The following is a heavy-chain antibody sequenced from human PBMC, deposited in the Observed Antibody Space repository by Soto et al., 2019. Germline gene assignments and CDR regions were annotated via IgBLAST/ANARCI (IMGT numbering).Heavy chain of an antibody. CDR1: GGSFSGYY. V-gene: IGHV4-34*01. Sequence: SETLSLTCAVYGGSFSGYYWSWIRQPPGKGLEWIGEINHSGSTNYNPSLKSRVTISVDTSKNQFSLKLSSVTAADTAVYYCAREIAAAGSPHFQHWGQGTLVT. CDR2: INHSGST. D-gene: IGHD6-13*01. CDR3: AREIAAAGSPHFQH. J-gene: IGHJ1*01.